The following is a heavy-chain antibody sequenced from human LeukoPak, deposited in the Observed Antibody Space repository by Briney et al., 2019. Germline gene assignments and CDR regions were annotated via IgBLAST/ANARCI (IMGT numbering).Heavy chain of an antibody. J-gene: IGHJ4*02. CDR3: ARHGGGYDSNSSGTFDY. CDR2: IYYSGST. V-gene: IGHV4-59*01. Sequence: KTSETLSLTCTVSGDPISPYYRSWIRQPPGKGLDWIGYIYYSGSTNYNPSLKSRVTISLDTSTNQFSLKLSSVTAADTAVYYCARHGGGYDSNSSGTFDYWGQGTLVTVSS. CDR1: GDPISPYY. D-gene: IGHD6-6*01.